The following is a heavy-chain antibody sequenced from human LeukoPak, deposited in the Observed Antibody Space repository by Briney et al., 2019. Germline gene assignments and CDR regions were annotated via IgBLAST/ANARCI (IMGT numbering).Heavy chain of an antibody. CDR3: ARDGRFSYGAFDI. Sequence: GSLRLSCVASGFTFSDYWMTWVRQAPGKGLECVAKIKQDGSEKFYVDSVKGRFTISRDNAKNSLYLQMNSLRAEDTAVYYCARDGRFSYGAFDIWGQGTMVTVSS. V-gene: IGHV3-7*01. J-gene: IGHJ3*02. CDR2: IKQDGSEK. D-gene: IGHD3-3*01. CDR1: GFTFSDYW.